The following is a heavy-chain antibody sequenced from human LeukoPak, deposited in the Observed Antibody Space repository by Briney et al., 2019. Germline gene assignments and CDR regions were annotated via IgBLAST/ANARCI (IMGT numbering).Heavy chain of an antibody. CDR1: GGSINTANYY. V-gene: IGHV4-30-4*08. Sequence: PSETLSLTCNVSGGSINTANYYWTWIRQPPGKGLEWIGYISYSGTPHYNPSLNSRVTISLDTSKNQFSLRLNSVTAADTAMYYCARDRYGDFEDYWGQGTLVTVSS. CDR2: ISYSGTP. D-gene: IGHD4-17*01. J-gene: IGHJ4*02. CDR3: ARDRYGDFEDY.